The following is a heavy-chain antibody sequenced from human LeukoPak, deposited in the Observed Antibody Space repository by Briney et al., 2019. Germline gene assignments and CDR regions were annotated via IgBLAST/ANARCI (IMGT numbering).Heavy chain of an antibody. Sequence: PGRSLRLSCAASGFTFSSYAMHWVRQAPGKGLEWVAVISYDGSNKYYADSVKGRFTISRDNSKNTLYLQMNSLRAEDAAVYYCARDRIAGFGELSRFDYWSQGTLVTVSS. V-gene: IGHV3-30*04. D-gene: IGHD3-10*01. CDR3: ARDRIAGFGELSRFDY. CDR2: ISYDGSNK. CDR1: GFTFSSYA. J-gene: IGHJ4*02.